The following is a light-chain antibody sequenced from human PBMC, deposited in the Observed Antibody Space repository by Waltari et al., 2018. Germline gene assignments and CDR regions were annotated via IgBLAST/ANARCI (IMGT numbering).Light chain of an antibody. V-gene: IGKV4-1*01. J-gene: IGKJ1*01. Sequence: DIVMTQSPDSLTVSPGERATINCRSSQSVSDHVNNKNYLAWYRQKPGQPPKLLISWASTREFGVPDRFSGSGSGTEFTLTLSSLQPEDGAVYYCQQYYNTPPAFGQGTKVEIK. CDR2: WAS. CDR3: QQYYNTPPA. CDR1: QSVSDHVNNKNY.